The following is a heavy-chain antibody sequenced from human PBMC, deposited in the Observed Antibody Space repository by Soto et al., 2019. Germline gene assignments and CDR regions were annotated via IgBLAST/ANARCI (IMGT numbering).Heavy chain of an antibody. CDR2: VSPSGGST. V-gene: IGHV1-46*01. D-gene: IGHD2-15*01. CDR3: ARKENCSGGTCYSEYFHR. Sequence: AASVKVSCKASGYLFTAYSMHWVRLAPGQGLEWMGVVSPSGGSTKYAQNFQGRVTMTRDTSTTTIYMELSSLRSDDTAIYYCARKENCSGGTCYSEYFHRWGQGTLVTVSS. J-gene: IGHJ1*01. CDR1: GYLFTAYS.